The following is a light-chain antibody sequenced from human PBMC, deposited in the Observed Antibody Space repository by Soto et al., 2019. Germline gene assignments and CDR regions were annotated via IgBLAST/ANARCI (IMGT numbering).Light chain of an antibody. V-gene: IGKV2-30*01. CDR1: QSLVFSDGNAY. Sequence: DVVMTQSPLSLPVTLGQPASISCKSSQSLVFSDGNAYLNWFQQRPGQSPRRLIYRASNRDAGVPDRFSGSWSGTDFTLQINGVEAEDVGVYYCMQATHWPPTFGRGTRVEIK. CDR3: MQATHWPPT. J-gene: IGKJ1*01. CDR2: RAS.